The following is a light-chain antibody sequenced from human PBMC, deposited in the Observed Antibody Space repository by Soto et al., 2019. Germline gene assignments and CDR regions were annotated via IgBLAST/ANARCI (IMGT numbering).Light chain of an antibody. V-gene: IGLV2-14*03. CDR2: DVS. CDR1: SSDVGGYNS. CDR3: SSFTSSMTNV. J-gene: IGLJ1*01. Sequence: QSVLTQPASVSGSPGQSITISCTGTSSDVGGYNSVSWYQHHPGKAPKLILYDVSDRPSGVSYRFSGSQSGNTASLIISGLQAADEADYFCSSFTSSMTNVFGSGTKVPVL.